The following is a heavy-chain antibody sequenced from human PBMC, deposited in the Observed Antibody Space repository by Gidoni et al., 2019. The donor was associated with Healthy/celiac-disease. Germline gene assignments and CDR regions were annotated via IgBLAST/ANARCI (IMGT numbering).Heavy chain of an antibody. V-gene: IGHV4-61*01. D-gene: IGHD3-22*01. CDR1: GGSVSSGSYY. Sequence: QVQLQESGPGLVKPSETLSLTCTVSGGSVSSGSYYWSWIRQPPGKGLEWIGYIYYSGSTNYNPSLKSRVTISVDTSKNQFSLKLSSVTAADTAVYYCATGGDYDSSGYLGYFDYWGQGTLVTVSS. J-gene: IGHJ4*02. CDR2: IYYSGST. CDR3: ATGGDYDSSGYLGYFDY.